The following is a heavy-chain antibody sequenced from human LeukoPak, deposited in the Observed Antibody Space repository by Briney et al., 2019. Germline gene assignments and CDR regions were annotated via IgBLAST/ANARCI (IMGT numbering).Heavy chain of an antibody. CDR3: AKARRGIAAAGSHFDY. CDR1: GFTFSNAW. D-gene: IGHD6-13*01. Sequence: GGSLRLSCAASGFTFSNAWMNWVRQAPGKGLGWVSAISGSGGSTYYADSVKGRFTISRDNSKNTLYLQMNSLRAEDTAVYYCAKARRGIAAAGSHFDYWGQGTLVTVSS. J-gene: IGHJ4*02. V-gene: IGHV3-23*01. CDR2: ISGSGGST.